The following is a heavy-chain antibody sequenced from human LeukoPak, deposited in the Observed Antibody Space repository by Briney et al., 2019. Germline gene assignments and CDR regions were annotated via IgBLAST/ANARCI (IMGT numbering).Heavy chain of an antibody. J-gene: IGHJ6*03. V-gene: IGHV3-23*01. D-gene: IGHD3-16*01. CDR1: GFTFSNYA. Sequence: GGSLRLSCAASGFTFSNYAMTWVRQAPGKGLEWVSAINGGGSSTYYADSVKGRFTISRDNSKNTLYLQMNSLRAEDTAVYYCARAQDDYVWGSFIRSRYYYYMDVWGKGTTVTVSS. CDR2: INGGGSST. CDR3: ARAQDDYVWGSFIRSRYYYYMDV.